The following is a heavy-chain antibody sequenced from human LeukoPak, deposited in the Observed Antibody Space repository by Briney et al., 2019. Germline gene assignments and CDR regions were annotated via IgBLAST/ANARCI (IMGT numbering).Heavy chain of an antibody. CDR3: AADDILTAF. J-gene: IGHJ4*02. CDR2: IVVASGNT. Sequence: GTSVKVSCKASGFTFTTSAVQWVRQARGQRLEWIGWIVVASGNTNYAQNFQERVTITRDMSTSTAYMELSSLRSEDTAVYYCAADDILTAFWGQGTLVTVSS. V-gene: IGHV1-58*01. CDR1: GFTFTTSA. D-gene: IGHD3-9*01.